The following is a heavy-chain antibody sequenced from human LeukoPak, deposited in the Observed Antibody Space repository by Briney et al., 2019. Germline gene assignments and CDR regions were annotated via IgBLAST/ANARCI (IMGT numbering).Heavy chain of an antibody. CDR2: IYSGGST. Sequence: GGSLRLSCAGSGCTVSSNYMSWVRQAPGKGLEWVSVIYSGGSTYYADSVKGRFTISRDNSKNTLYLQMNSLRAEDTAVYYCAREATTMVRGVPLGYYYYYYGMDVWGKGTTVTVSS. D-gene: IGHD3-10*01. CDR1: GCTVSSNY. J-gene: IGHJ6*04. CDR3: AREATTMVRGVPLGYYYYYYGMDV. V-gene: IGHV3-53*01.